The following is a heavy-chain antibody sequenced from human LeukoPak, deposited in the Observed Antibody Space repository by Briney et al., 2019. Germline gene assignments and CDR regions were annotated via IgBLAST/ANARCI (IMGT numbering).Heavy chain of an antibody. Sequence: GGSLRLSCAASGFTFSSYGMHWVRQAPGKGLEWVAVISYDGSNKYYADSVKGRFTISGDNSKNTLYLQMNSLRAEDTAVYYCAKDTVPAAMWAYFDYWGQGTLVTVSS. D-gene: IGHD2-2*01. CDR3: AKDTVPAAMWAYFDY. CDR2: ISYDGSNK. V-gene: IGHV3-30*18. J-gene: IGHJ4*02. CDR1: GFTFSSYG.